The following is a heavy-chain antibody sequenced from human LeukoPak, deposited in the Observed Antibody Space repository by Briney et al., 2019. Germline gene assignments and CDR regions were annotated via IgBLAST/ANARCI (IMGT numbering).Heavy chain of an antibody. Sequence: PSETLSLTCAVYGGSCSGYYWSWIRQPPGKGLEWIGEINHSGSTNYNPSLKSRVTISVDTSKNQFSLKLSSVTAADTAVYYCAKDGYSTEQWLVLSVFGYYYYYMDVWGKGTTVTISS. J-gene: IGHJ6*03. CDR2: INHSGST. D-gene: IGHD6-19*01. CDR3: AKDGYSTEQWLVLSVFGYYYYYMDV. V-gene: IGHV4-34*01. CDR1: GGSCSGYY.